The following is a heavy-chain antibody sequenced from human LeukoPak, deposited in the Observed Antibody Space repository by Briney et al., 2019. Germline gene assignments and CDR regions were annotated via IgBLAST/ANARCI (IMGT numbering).Heavy chain of an antibody. CDR2: ISGSGGST. J-gene: IGHJ4*02. D-gene: IGHD6-19*01. V-gene: IGHV3-23*01. CDR1: GFTFSSYA. CDR3: AKARVSSGWYGVDY. Sequence: PGGSLRLSCAASGFTFSSYAMSWVRQAPGKGLEWVSAISGSGGSTYYADSVKGRFTISRDNSKNTLYLQMNSLRAEDTAVYYCAKARVSSGWYGVDYWGQRTLVTVSS.